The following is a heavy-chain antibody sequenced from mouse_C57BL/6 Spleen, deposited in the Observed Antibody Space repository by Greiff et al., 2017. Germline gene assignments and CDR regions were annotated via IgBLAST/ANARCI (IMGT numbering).Heavy chain of an antibody. CDR2: IYPGDGDT. V-gene: IGHV1-80*01. J-gene: IGHJ4*01. CDR1: GYAFSSYW. CDR3: TRRYDSGFYYARDY. Sequence: QVQLQQSGAELVKPGASVKISCKASGYAFSSYWMNWVKQRPGKGLEWIGQIYPGDGDTNYNGKFKGKATLTADKSSSPAYMQLSSLTSEDSAVYFCTRRYDSGFYYARDYWGQGTSVTVSS. D-gene: IGHD2-14*01.